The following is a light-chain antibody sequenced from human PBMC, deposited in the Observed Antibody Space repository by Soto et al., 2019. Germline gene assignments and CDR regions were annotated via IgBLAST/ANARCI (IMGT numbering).Light chain of an antibody. CDR2: GAS. CDR3: QQYNNWPPAWT. CDR1: QSVRSN. J-gene: IGKJ1*01. Sequence: ERGMTQSPATLSVSPGERAALSCRASQSVRSNLAWYRQKPGQSPRLLIYGASTRATGIPARFSGSGSGTQFTLTISSLQSEDFAVYYCQQYNNWPPAWTFGQGTKVDIK. V-gene: IGKV3-15*01.